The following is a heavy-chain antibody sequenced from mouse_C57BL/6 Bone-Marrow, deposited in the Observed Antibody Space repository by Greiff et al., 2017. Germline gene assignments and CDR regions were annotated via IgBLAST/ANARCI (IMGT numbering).Heavy chain of an antibody. V-gene: IGHV1-53*01. J-gene: IGHJ3*01. CDR1: GYTFTSYW. CDR3: ARSTTVVATRFAY. CDR2: INPSNGGT. D-gene: IGHD1-1*01. Sequence: VQLQQPGTELVKPGASVKLSCKASGYTFTSYWMHWVKQRPGQGLEWIGNINPSNGGTNYNEKFKSKATLTVDKSSSTAYMQLSSLTSEDSAVYYCARSTTVVATRFAYWGQGTLVTVSA.